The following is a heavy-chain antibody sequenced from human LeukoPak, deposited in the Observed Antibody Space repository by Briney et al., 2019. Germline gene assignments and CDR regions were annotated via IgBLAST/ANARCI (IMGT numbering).Heavy chain of an antibody. J-gene: IGHJ6*03. CDR2: MNPNSGNT. V-gene: IGHV1-8*01. CDR1: GYTFTSYD. Sequence: ASVKVSCKASGYTFTSYDINWVRQATGQGLEWMGWMNPNSGNTGYAQKFQGRVTMTRNTSISTAYMELSSLRSEDTAVYYCARDYYDFWSGYYTYYYYYMDIWGKGTTVTVSS. CDR3: ARDYYDFWSGYYTYYYYYMDI. D-gene: IGHD3-3*01.